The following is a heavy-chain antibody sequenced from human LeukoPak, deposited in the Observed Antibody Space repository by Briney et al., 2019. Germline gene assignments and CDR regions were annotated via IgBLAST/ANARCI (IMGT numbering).Heavy chain of an antibody. Sequence: GGSLRLSCAASGFTFSTYNMNWIRQAPGKGLEWVSYISTRGTIYYADSVKGRFTVSRDDAKRSLYLQMNSLRDEDTAVYYCARDSPTTVVAPDYWGQGTLVTVSS. J-gene: IGHJ4*02. CDR3: ARDSPTTVVAPDY. CDR1: GFTFSTYN. V-gene: IGHV3-48*02. CDR2: ISTRGTI. D-gene: IGHD4-23*01.